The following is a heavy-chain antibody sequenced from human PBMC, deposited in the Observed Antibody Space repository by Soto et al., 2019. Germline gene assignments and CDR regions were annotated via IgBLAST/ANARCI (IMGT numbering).Heavy chain of an antibody. Sequence: ASVKVSCKASGGTFSSYAISWVRQAPGQGLEWMGGIIPIFGTANYAQKFQGRVTITADESTSTAYMELSSLRSEDTAVYYCASSPQITMVRGVIPPYYYYGMVVWGQGTTVTVSS. V-gene: IGHV1-69*13. CDR2: IIPIFGTA. D-gene: IGHD3-10*01. CDR1: GGTFSSYA. J-gene: IGHJ6*02. CDR3: ASSPQITMVRGVIPPYYYYGMVV.